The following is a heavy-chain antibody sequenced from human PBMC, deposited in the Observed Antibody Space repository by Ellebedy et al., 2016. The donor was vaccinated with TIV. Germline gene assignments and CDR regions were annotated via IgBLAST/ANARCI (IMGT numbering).Heavy chain of an antibody. CDR2: INPSGGST. J-gene: IGHJ4*02. CDR3: ARDQSYDSSGYYYVNYFDY. D-gene: IGHD3-22*01. V-gene: IGHV1-46*01. Sequence: GGSLRLSXAASGFTFSSYGMHWVRQAPGQGLEWMGIINPSGGSTSYAQKFQGRVTMTRDTSTSTVYMELSSLRSEDTAVYYCARDQSYDSSGYYYVNYFDYWGQGTLVTVSS. CDR1: GFTFSSYG.